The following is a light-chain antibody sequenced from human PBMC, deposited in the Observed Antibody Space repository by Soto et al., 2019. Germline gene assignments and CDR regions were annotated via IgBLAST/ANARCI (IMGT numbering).Light chain of an antibody. J-gene: IGKJ2*01. CDR3: QQTYNVPRT. V-gene: IGKV1-39*01. CDR1: ENINNF. CDR2: LAS. Sequence: DTQLTQSPSSLSASVGDRVTLTCRASENINNFLNWYQQKAGKAPELLIYLASNLQTGVPSRFSGGGSGTDFTLTISSLQPEDFATYFCQQTYNVPRTFGQGTRVEIK.